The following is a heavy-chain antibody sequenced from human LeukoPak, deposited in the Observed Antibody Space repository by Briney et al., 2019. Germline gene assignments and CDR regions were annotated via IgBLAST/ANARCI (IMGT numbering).Heavy chain of an antibody. V-gene: IGHV4-59*01. Sequence: SETLSLICTVSGGSISSYYWSWMRQPPGKGLEWMGYIYYSGSTNYNPSLKSRVTISVDTSKNQFSLKLGSVTAADTAVYYCAGDAAGTWDNWFDPWGQGTLVTVSS. D-gene: IGHD6-13*01. CDR3: AGDAAGTWDNWFDP. CDR2: IYYSGST. CDR1: GGSISSYY. J-gene: IGHJ5*02.